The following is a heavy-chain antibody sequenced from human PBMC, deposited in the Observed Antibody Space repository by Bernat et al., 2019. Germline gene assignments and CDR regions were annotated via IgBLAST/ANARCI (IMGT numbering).Heavy chain of an antibody. Sequence: QLQLQESGPGLVKPSETLSLTCTVSGGSISSSSYYWGWIRQPPGKGLEWIGSIYYSGSTYYNPSLKSRVTISVDTSKNQFSLKLGSVTAADTAVYYWAYYDINEHYFDYWGQGTLVTVSS. D-gene: IGHD3-9*01. CDR2: IYYSGST. J-gene: IGHJ4*02. CDR3: AYYDINEHYFDY. V-gene: IGHV4-39*01. CDR1: GGSISSSSYY.